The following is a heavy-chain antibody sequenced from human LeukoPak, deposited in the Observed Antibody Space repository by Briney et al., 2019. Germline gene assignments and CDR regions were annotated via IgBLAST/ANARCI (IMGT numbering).Heavy chain of an antibody. CDR1: GFTFSSYA. CDR2: ILYDGRNK. D-gene: IGHD6-13*01. CDR3: ARGFPTPLAAAGTEIDY. J-gene: IGHJ4*02. V-gene: IGHV3-30*04. Sequence: PGGSLSLLCSASGFTFSSYAMHWARQAPCKGLECLTFILYDGRNKYYAHSVKGRLSLSRDTSKHTLYLQTNSERGEHTYVFFCARGFPTPLAAAGTEIDYGGQGTLVTVSS.